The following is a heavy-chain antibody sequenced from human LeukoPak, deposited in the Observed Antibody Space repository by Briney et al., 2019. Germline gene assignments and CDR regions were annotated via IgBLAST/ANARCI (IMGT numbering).Heavy chain of an antibody. J-gene: IGHJ4*02. CDR3: ARVTTYYDILTGFITQLFFDY. D-gene: IGHD3-9*01. Sequence: GASVKVSCKASGYTFTSYGISWVRQAPGQGLEWMGWISAYNGNTNYAQKLQGRVTMTTDTSMSTAYMELRSLRSDDTAVYYCARVTTYYDILTGFITQLFFDYWGQGTLVTVSS. CDR2: ISAYNGNT. CDR1: GYTFTSYG. V-gene: IGHV1-18*01.